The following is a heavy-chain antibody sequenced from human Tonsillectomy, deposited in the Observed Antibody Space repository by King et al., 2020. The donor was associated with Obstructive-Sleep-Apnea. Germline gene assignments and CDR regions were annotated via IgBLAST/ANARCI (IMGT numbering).Heavy chain of an antibody. CDR2: VTGGGGAT. V-gene: IGHV3-23*04. CDR3: TKDLKVVILTLNTFDI. D-gene: IGHD3-22*01. Sequence: VQLVESGGGLVQPGGSLRLSFAASGFTFTNYAMSWVRQAPGKGLERVSTVTGGGGATYHADSVKGRFTMSRDNSKKMLYLQMNSLRAEDTAVYYCTKDLKVVILTLNTFDIWGQGTMVTVSS. CDR1: GFTFTNYA. J-gene: IGHJ3*02.